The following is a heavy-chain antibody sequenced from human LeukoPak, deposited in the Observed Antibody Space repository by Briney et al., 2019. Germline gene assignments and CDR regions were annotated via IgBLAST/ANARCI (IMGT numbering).Heavy chain of an antibody. J-gene: IGHJ4*02. CDR1: GFTFSSHA. CDR3: AKDLSTMVRGVINLGGSDY. Sequence: GGSLRLSCAASGFTFSSHALHWVRQAPGKGLEWVAVISSDGSYKYYADSVKGRFTISRDNSKNTLYLQMNSLRAEDTAVYYCAKDLSTMVRGVINLGGSDYWGQGTLVTVSS. CDR2: ISSDGSYK. D-gene: IGHD3-10*01. V-gene: IGHV3-30*04.